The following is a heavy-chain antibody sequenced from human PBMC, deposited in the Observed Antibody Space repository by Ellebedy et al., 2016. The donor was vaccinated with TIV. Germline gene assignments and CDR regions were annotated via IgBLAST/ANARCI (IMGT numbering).Heavy chain of an antibody. CDR3: ARHIGSYWGFHAFDI. CDR1: GFTVNRNY. CDR2: IYSDGST. Sequence: PGGSLRLSCAASGFTVNRNYLSWVRQAPGTGLEWVSVIYSDGSTYYADSVTGRFTISTDISSNTLHLQMNSLRAEDTAVYYCARHIGSYWGFHAFDIWGQGTMVTVSS. V-gene: IGHV3-66*04. J-gene: IGHJ3*02. D-gene: IGHD1-26*01.